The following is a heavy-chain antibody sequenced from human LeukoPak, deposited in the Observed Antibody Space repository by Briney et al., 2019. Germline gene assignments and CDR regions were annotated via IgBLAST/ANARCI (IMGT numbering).Heavy chain of an antibody. CDR3: ATGAPGY. J-gene: IGHJ4*02. CDR2: IKGGGGT. D-gene: IGHD4/OR15-4a*01. CDR1: GGSLSDYP. Sequence: PSETLSLTCAVYGGSLSDYPWTWIRQPPGKGLEWIGQIKGGGGTKDNPSLNSRVTMSLDTSENQFSLKLTSVSAADPAVYSCATGAPGYWGQGTLVTVSS. V-gene: IGHV4-34*01.